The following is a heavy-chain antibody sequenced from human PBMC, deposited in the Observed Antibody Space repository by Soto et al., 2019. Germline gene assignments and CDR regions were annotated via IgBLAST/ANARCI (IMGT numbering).Heavy chain of an antibody. Sequence: QVRLVESGGGVAQPGRSLTLSCAASGFTFDRHAMHWLRQPPGKGLEWLAAISFDGANKYYPDSVWGRYTVSRDNSANTLSLEMTSLTADDTALYYCARGGEVGTSDYFFDFWGQGALVTVSS. D-gene: IGHD2-21*01. CDR1: GFTFDRHA. J-gene: IGHJ4*02. CDR3: ARGGEVGTSDYFFDF. CDR2: ISFDGANK. V-gene: IGHV3-30*03.